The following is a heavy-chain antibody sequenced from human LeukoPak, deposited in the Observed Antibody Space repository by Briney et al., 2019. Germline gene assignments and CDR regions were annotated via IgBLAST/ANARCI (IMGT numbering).Heavy chain of an antibody. CDR2: ISGGGRGT. CDR3: AKDGPISYYDSSGYSFDY. D-gene: IGHD3-22*01. Sequence: GGSMRLSCAASGFIFTDYWMHWVRQGPGKELVWVARISGGGRGTTYADSVKGRFTISRDNSKNTLYLQMNSLRAEDTAVYYCAKDGPISYYDSSGYSFDYWGQGTLVTVSS. J-gene: IGHJ4*02. CDR1: GFIFTDYW. V-gene: IGHV3-74*01.